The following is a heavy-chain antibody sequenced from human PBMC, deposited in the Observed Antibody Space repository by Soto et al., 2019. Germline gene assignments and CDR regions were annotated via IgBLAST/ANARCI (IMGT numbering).Heavy chain of an antibody. D-gene: IGHD6-19*01. J-gene: IGHJ3*02. CDR2: ISSSSSYI. CDR1: GFSFSSYS. Sequence: EVQLVESGGGLVKPGGSLRLSCAASGFSFSSYSMNWVRQAPGKGLEWVSSISSSSSYIYYADSVKGRFTISRDNAKNSLYLQMNSLRAKDTAVYYCARGYSSGLRTDAFDIWGQGTMVTVSS. V-gene: IGHV3-21*01. CDR3: ARGYSSGLRTDAFDI.